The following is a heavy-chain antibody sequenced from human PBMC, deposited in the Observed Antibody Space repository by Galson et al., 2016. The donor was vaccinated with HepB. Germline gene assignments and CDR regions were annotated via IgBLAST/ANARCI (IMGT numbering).Heavy chain of an antibody. CDR3: ARAGLGSKASFDS. J-gene: IGHJ4*02. CDR1: GGSINSGRYS. CDR2: VYRGKT. V-gene: IGHV4-39*01. Sequence: SETLSLTCAVSGGSINSGRYSWSWVRQPPGKGLEWIGTVYRGKTYYNPSLAGRVTISVGMSTDLFSLKLASLTAADTAVYYCARAGLGSKASFDSWGQGTLVAVSS. D-gene: IGHD1-26*01.